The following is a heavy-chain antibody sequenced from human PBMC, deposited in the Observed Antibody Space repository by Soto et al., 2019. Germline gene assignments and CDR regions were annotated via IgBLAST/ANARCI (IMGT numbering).Heavy chain of an antibody. V-gene: IGHV4-59*01. CDR2: ISYGGST. J-gene: IGHJ3*02. CDR1: GGSISGYY. CDR3: ARDLRGTSAFDI. Sequence: SETLSLTCTVSGGSISGYYWRWIRQPPGKGLEWIGYISYGGSTNYNPSFKSRVTFSLATSKNQFSLRMTSVTAADTAVYYCARDLRGTSAFDIWGQGAMVTVSS.